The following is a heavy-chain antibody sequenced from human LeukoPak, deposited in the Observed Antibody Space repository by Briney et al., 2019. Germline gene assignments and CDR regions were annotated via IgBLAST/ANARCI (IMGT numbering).Heavy chain of an antibody. CDR2: IYTSGNI. J-gene: IGHJ4*02. CDR1: GDSISSGSYY. D-gene: IGHD6-19*01. CDR3: ARFGGSGWYR. V-gene: IGHV4-61*02. Sequence: SETLSLTCTVSGDSISSGSYYWNWIRQPAGKGLEWIGRIYTSGNIRYNPSLKSRVTISVDTSKNQFSLKLSSVTAADTAVYYCARFGGSGWYRWGQGTLVTVSS.